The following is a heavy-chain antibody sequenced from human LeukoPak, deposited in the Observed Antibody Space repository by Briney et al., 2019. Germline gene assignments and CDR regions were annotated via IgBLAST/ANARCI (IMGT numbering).Heavy chain of an antibody. Sequence: SETLSLTCAVYGGSFSGYYWSWIRQPPGKGLEWIGEINHSGSTNYNPTLKSRVTISVDTSKNQFSLKLSSVTAADTAVYYCARGPIARLYGTLDYWGQGTLVTVSS. CDR2: INHSGST. D-gene: IGHD1-14*01. J-gene: IGHJ4*02. CDR1: GGSFSGYY. V-gene: IGHV4-34*01. CDR3: ARGPIARLYGTLDY.